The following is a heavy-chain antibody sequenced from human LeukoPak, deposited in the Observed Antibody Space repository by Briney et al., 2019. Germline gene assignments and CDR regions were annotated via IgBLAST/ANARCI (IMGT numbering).Heavy chain of an antibody. Sequence: SETLSLTCTVSGGSISGDHWNWIRQPPGKGLEWIGNIYYSGNTNYNPSLKSRVTISVDTSKNQFSLKLSSVTAADTAVYYCARGRRSIAVAGSNFDYWGQGTLVTVSS. CDR3: ARGRRSIAVAGSNFDY. D-gene: IGHD6-19*01. CDR2: IYYSGNT. V-gene: IGHV4-59*01. CDR1: GGSISGDH. J-gene: IGHJ4*02.